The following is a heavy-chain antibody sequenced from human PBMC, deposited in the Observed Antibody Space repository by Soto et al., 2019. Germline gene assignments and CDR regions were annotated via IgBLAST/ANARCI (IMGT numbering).Heavy chain of an antibody. CDR2: INHSGST. CDR3: ARGRQWPRPYAFDI. Sequence: SETLSLTCAVYGGSFSGYYWSWIRQPPGKGLEWIGEINHSGSTNYNPSLKSRVTISVDTSKNQFSLKLSSVTAADTAVYYCARGRQWPRPYAFDIWGQGTMVTVSS. CDR1: GGSFSGYY. J-gene: IGHJ3*02. V-gene: IGHV4-34*01. D-gene: IGHD6-19*01.